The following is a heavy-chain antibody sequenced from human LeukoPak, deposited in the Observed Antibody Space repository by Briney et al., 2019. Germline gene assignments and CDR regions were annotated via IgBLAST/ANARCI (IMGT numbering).Heavy chain of an antibody. CDR1: GFTFSSYA. V-gene: IGHV3-23*01. D-gene: IGHD3-22*01. CDR2: ITGSSAST. CDR3: AKLDYYDTH. J-gene: IGHJ4*02. Sequence: PGGSLRLSCAASGFTFSSYAMSWVRQAPGKGLEWVSSITGSSASTYYADSVKGRFTISRDNPKNTLYLQMNSLRAEDTAVYFCAKLDYYDTHWGQGTLVTVSS.